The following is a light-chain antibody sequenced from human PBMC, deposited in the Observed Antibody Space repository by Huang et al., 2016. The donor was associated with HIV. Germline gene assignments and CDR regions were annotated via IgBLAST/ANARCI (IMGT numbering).Light chain of an antibody. V-gene: IGKV3-11*01. J-gene: IGKJ5*01. CDR2: DAA. CDR3: QQRSNWPPT. CDR1: QSVSTY. Sequence: EIVLTQSPAPLSLSPGERATLSCGASQSVSTYLAWYQKKPGQAPRLLIYDAANRANGIPARFSGSGSGTDFTLTISSLEPEDFAVYYCQQRSNWPPTFGQGTRLEIK.